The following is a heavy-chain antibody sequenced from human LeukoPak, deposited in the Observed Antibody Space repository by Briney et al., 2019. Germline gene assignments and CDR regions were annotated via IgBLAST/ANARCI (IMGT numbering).Heavy chain of an antibody. V-gene: IGHV3-9*01. CDR1: GFTFDDYA. D-gene: IGHD3-10*01. CDR2: ISWNSGSI. Sequence: GGSLRLSCAASGFTFDDYAMHWVRQAPGKGLEWVSGISWNSGSIGYADPVKGRFTISRDNAKNSLYLQMNSLRAEDTALYYCAKASFRGVIIPDAFDIWGQGTMVTVSS. J-gene: IGHJ3*02. CDR3: AKASFRGVIIPDAFDI.